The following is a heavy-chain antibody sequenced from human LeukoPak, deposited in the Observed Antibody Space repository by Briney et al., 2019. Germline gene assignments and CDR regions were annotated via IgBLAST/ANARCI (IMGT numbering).Heavy chain of an antibody. D-gene: IGHD3-3*01. CDR1: GFTFDDYT. Sequence: PGGSLRLSCAASGFTFDDYTMHWVRQAPGKGLEWVSLISWDGGSTYYADSVKGRFTISRDNSKNSLYLQMNSLRTEDTAVYYCAYDFWSGPSDYWGQGTLVTVSS. J-gene: IGHJ4*02. CDR2: ISWDGGST. CDR3: AYDFWSGPSDY. V-gene: IGHV3-43*01.